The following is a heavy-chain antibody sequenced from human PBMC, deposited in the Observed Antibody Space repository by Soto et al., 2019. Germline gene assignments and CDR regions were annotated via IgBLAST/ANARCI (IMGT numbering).Heavy chain of an antibody. J-gene: IGHJ4*02. CDR1: GGSISSGGFS. CDR3: ASRVSDYFDY. CDR2: IYHSGST. D-gene: IGHD6-19*01. V-gene: IGHV4-30-2*01. Sequence: QLQLQESGSRLVKASQTLSLTCAVSGGSISSGGFSCNWIRQPPGKGLEWIGYIYHSGSTYINPSLKSRVTMSVDRSTNQFSLKLSSVTAADTAVYYCASRVSDYFDYWGQGTPVTVSS.